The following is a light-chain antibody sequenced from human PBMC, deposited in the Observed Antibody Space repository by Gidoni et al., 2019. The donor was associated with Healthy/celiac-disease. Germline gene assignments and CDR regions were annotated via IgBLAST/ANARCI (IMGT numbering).Light chain of an antibody. Sequence: QSVLTQPPSASGPPGQRVTISCSGSSSNIGRNYVYWYQQLPGTAPNLLIYSNNQRPSGVLDRFSGSKSGTSASLAISGLRSEDEADYYCAAWDDSLSGVVFGGGTKLTVL. CDR3: AAWDDSLSGVV. CDR2: SNN. CDR1: SSNIGRNY. V-gene: IGLV1-47*02. J-gene: IGLJ2*01.